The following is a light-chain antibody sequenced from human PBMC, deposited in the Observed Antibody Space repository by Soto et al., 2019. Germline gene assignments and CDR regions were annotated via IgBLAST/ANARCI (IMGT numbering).Light chain of an antibody. CDR2: DAS. Sequence: EDVLTQSPSTLSFSPWERSTLSFMASQSVSSYLAWYQQKPGQAPRLLIYDASNRATGIPARFSGSGSGTDFTLTISSLEPEDFAVYYCQQRSNWPPITFGQGTRLEIK. V-gene: IGKV3-11*01. J-gene: IGKJ5*01. CDR3: QQRSNWPPIT. CDR1: QSVSSY.